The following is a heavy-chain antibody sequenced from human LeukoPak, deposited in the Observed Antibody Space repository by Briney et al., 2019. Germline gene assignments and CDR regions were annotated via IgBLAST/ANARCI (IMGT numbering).Heavy chain of an antibody. CDR3: VRYYYGSGSFDP. CDR1: GGSISNYY. D-gene: IGHD3-10*01. V-gene: IGHV4-59*01. CDR2: IYYSGST. Sequence: SETLSLTCTVSGGSISNYYWSWIRQPPGKGLEWIGYIYYSGSTNYNPSLKSRVTISVDTSKNQLSLKLSSVTAADTAIYYCVRYYYGSGSFDPWGQGTLVTVSS. J-gene: IGHJ5*02.